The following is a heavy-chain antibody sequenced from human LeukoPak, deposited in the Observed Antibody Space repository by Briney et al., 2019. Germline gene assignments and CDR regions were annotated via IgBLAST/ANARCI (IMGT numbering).Heavy chain of an antibody. CDR3: AGLVVESYYGSGSYKYYGMDV. V-gene: IGHV3-64*01. J-gene: IGHJ6*02. CDR2: ISSDGGTT. CDR1: GFTFSSYT. Sequence: PGGSLRLSCAASGFTFSSYTMHWVRQAPGKGLEYVSGISSDGGTTFYANSVKGRFTISRDNSKNTLYLQMNSLRAEDTAVYYCAGLVVESYYGSGSYKYYGMDVWGQGTTVTVSS. D-gene: IGHD3-10*01.